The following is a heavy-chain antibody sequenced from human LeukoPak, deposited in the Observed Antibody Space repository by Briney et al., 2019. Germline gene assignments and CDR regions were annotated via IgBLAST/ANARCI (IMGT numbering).Heavy chain of an antibody. D-gene: IGHD1-26*01. Sequence: GGSLRLSCAASGFTFSSYAMSWVRRAPGKGLEWVSAISGSGGSTYYADSVKGRFTISRDYSKNTLYLQMSSLRAEDTAVYYCAKGGSYPGKAAFDIWGQGTMVTVSS. CDR2: ISGSGGST. V-gene: IGHV3-23*01. CDR1: GFTFSSYA. J-gene: IGHJ3*02. CDR3: AKGGSYPGKAAFDI.